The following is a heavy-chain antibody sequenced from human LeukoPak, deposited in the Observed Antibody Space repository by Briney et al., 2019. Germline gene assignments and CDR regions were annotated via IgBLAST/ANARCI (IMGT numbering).Heavy chain of an antibody. J-gene: IGHJ2*01. CDR1: GGSISSSSYY. V-gene: IGHV4-39*07. Sequence: SETLSLTCTVSGGSISSSSYYWGWIRQPPGKGLEWIGSLYYSGSTYYNPSLKSRVTISVDTSKNQFSLKLSSVTAADTAVYYCARGQWVWYFDLWGRGTLVTVSS. CDR3: ARGQWVWYFDL. CDR2: LYYSGST. D-gene: IGHD2-8*01.